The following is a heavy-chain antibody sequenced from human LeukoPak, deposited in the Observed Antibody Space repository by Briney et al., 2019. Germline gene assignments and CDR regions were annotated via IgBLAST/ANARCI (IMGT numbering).Heavy chain of an antibody. J-gene: IGHJ6*03. CDR2: IIPIFGTA. CDR3: ARSLGGATNRDFGYYHYMDV. CDR1: GGTFSSYA. Sequence: ASVKVSCKASGGTFSSYAISWVRQAPGQGLEWMGGIIPIFGTANYAQKFQGRVTITADESTSTAYMELSSLRSEDTAVYYCARSLGGATNRDFGYYHYMDVWGKGTTVTVSS. V-gene: IGHV1-69*13. D-gene: IGHD1-26*01.